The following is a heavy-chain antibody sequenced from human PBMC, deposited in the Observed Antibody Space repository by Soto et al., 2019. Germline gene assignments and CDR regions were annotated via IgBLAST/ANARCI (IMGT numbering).Heavy chain of an antibody. CDR2: MNTNRDNT. D-gene: IGHD4-4*01. CDR3: ARRTVAYWYFDV. J-gene: IGHJ2*01. V-gene: IGHV1-8*02. Sequence: ASVKVSCKASGYTFTSYGISWVRQAPGQGLEWMGWMNTNRDNTGYAQKFQGRVTMTRDTSISTAYMELSSLTFEDTAVYYCARRTVAYWYFDVWGRGTLVTVSS. CDR1: GYTFTSYG.